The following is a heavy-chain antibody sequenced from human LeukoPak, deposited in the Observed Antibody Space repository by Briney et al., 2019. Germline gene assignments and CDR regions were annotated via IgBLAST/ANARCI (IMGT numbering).Heavy chain of an antibody. Sequence: SETLSLTCTVSGGSISSYYWSWIRQPPGKGLEWIGYIYYSGSTNYNPSLKSRVTISVDTSRNQFSLKLSSVTAADTAVYYCARRFDCSGGSCYSGFDYWGQGTLVTVSS. V-gene: IGHV4-59*08. CDR1: GGSISSYY. J-gene: IGHJ4*02. CDR3: ARRFDCSGGSCYSGFDY. D-gene: IGHD2-15*01. CDR2: IYYSGST.